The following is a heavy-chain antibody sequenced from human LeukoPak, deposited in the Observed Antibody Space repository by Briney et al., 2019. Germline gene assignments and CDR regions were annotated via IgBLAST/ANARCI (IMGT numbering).Heavy chain of an antibody. CDR1: GFTFSSYS. CDR2: ISSSSSYI. V-gene: IGHV3-21*01. J-gene: IGHJ3*02. Sequence: GGSLRLSCAASGFTFSSYSMNWVRQAPGKGLEWVSSISSSSSYIYYADSVKGRFTISRDNAKNSLYLQMNSLRAEDTAVYYCARRRGQGGAFDIWGQGTMVTVSS. D-gene: IGHD3-16*01. CDR3: ARRRGQGGAFDI.